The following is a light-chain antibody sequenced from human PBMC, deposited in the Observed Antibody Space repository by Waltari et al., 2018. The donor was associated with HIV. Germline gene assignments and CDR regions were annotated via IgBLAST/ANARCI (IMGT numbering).Light chain of an antibody. CDR1: NIGSKS. Sequence: SYVLTQPPSVSVAPGQTARITCGGNNIGSKSVQWYHQRPGEAPMLVVYDDSDRPSGIPERFSGSNSGNTATLTISRVEVGDETDFYCQVWDKNNNHVVFGGGTKLTVL. CDR2: DDS. J-gene: IGLJ2*01. CDR3: QVWDKNNNHVV. V-gene: IGLV3-21*02.